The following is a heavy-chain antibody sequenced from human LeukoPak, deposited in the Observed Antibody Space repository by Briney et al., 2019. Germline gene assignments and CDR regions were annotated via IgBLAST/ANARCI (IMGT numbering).Heavy chain of an antibody. CDR2: ISSSGSTI. J-gene: IGHJ4*02. V-gene: IGHV3-48*03. D-gene: IGHD6-19*01. CDR3: ARVNSGWSHFDY. CDR1: GFTFSSYE. Sequence: PGGSLRLSCAASGFTFSSYEMNWVRQAPGKGLEWASYISSSGSTIYYADSVKGRFTISRDNAKNSLYLQMNSLRAEDTAVYYCARVNSGWSHFDYWGQGTLVTVSS.